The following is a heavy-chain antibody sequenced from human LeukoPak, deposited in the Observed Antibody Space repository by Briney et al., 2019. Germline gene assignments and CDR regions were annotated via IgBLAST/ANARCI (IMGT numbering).Heavy chain of an antibody. J-gene: IGHJ4*02. D-gene: IGHD5-18*01. Sequence: GESLKISCQGSGYSFTSYWLGWVRQMPGKGLEWMGIIYPGDSDTRYSPSFQGQVTISADKSISTAYLQWSSLKASDTAMYYCARTAPGRYSYGDVDYWGQGTLVTVSS. CDR2: IYPGDSDT. V-gene: IGHV5-51*01. CDR1: GYSFTSYW. CDR3: ARTAPGRYSYGDVDY.